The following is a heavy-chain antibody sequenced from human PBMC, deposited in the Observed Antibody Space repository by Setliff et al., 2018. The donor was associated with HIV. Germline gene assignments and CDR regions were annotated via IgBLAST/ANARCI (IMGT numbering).Heavy chain of an antibody. J-gene: IGHJ6*03. Sequence: PSETLSLTCAVYGGSFSGYYWSWIRQPPGKGLEWIGEINHSGSTNYNPSLKSRVTISVDTSKNHVSLRLSSVAAADTGVYYCARHRDPPGTKWIYYYYYMDLWGEGTTVTVSS. D-gene: IGHD5-12*01. CDR3: ARHRDPPGTKWIYYYYYMDL. CDR2: INHSGST. CDR1: GGSFSGYY. V-gene: IGHV4-34*01.